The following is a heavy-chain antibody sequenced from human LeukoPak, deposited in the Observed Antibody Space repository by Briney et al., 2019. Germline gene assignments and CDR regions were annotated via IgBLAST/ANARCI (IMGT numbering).Heavy chain of an antibody. V-gene: IGHV3-30*02. CDR2: IRYDGSNK. CDR1: GFTFSSYG. J-gene: IGHJ4*02. Sequence: GGSLRLSCAASGFTFSSYGMHWVRQAPGKGLEWVAFIRYDGSNKYYADSVKGRFTISRDNSKNTLYLQMNSLRPEDTAVYYCANDKLGLSYSTSWEDYWGQGTLVTVSS. CDR3: ANDKLGLSYSTSWEDY. D-gene: IGHD6-13*01.